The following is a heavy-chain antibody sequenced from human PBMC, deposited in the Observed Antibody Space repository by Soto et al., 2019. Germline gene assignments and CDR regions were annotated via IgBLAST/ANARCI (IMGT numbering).Heavy chain of an antibody. CDR1: GGTFSSYA. Sequence: QVQLVQSGAEVKKPGSSVKVSCKASGGTFSSYAISWVRQAPGQGLEWMGGIIPSFGTANYAQKFQGRVTITADESTITAYMELSSLISEDTAVYYCAEASAGYISSPNWFDPWGQGTLVPVSS. CDR2: IIPSFGTA. J-gene: IGHJ5*02. V-gene: IGHV1-69*01. CDR3: AEASAGYISSPNWFDP. D-gene: IGHD6-6*01.